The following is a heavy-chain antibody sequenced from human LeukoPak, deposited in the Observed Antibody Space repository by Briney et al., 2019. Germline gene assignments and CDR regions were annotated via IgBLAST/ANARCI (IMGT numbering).Heavy chain of an antibody. CDR1: GGSISSYY. J-gene: IGHJ6*03. CDR2: IHYSGST. Sequence: SETLSLTCTVSGGSISSYYWSWIRQPPGKGLEWIGYIHYSGSTNYNPSLKSRVTISVATSKNQFSLKLSSVTAADTAVYYCARVGYTYGDPDYYHYYMDVWGKGTTVTVSS. CDR3: ARVGYTYGDPDYYHYYMDV. V-gene: IGHV4-59*12. D-gene: IGHD5-18*01.